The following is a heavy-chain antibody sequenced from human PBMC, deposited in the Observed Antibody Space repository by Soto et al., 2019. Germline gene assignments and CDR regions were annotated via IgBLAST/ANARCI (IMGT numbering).Heavy chain of an antibody. J-gene: IGHJ4*02. CDR1: GGSFSGYY. D-gene: IGHD6-13*01. Sequence: SETLSLTCAVYGGSFSGYYWSWIRQPPGKGLEWIGEINHSGSTNYNPSLKSRVTISVDTSKNQFSLKLSSVTAADTAVYYCARNGDSRYYFDYWGQGTLVTVSS. V-gene: IGHV4-34*01. CDR2: INHSGST. CDR3: ARNGDSRYYFDY.